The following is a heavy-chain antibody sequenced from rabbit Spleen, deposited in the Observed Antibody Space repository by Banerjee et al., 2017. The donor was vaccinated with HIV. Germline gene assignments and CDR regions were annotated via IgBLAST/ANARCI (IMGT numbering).Heavy chain of an antibody. CDR1: GFSFSDRDV. J-gene: IGHJ4*01. Sequence: QEQLVESGGGLVKPEGSLTLTCKASGFSFSDRDVMCWVRQAPGKGLEWIACINAYTGKPVYASWAKGRFTISRTSSTTVTLQMTSLTAADTATYFCARDLASVVGWNFNLWGQGTLVTVS. CDR3: ARDLASVVGWNFNL. D-gene: IGHD3-1*01. V-gene: IGHV1S45*01. CDR2: INAYTGKP.